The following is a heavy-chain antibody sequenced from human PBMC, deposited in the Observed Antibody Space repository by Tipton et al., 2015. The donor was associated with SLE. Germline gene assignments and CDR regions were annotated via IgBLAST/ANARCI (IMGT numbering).Heavy chain of an antibody. D-gene: IGHD5-24*01. Sequence: QSGAEVKKPGASVKVSCKASGYTFTTYYMHWVRQAPGQGLEWMGIINPSGGTTTYAQKFQGRVTMTRDTSTSTVYMELSSLRSEDTAVYYCARRSRDGYNYDDWGQGTRVTVSS. J-gene: IGHJ4*02. CDR3: ARRSRDGYNYDD. CDR1: GYTFTTYY. CDR2: INPSGGTT. V-gene: IGHV1-46*01.